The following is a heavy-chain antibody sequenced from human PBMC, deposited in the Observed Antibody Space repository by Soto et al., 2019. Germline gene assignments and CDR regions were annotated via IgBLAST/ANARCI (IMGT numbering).Heavy chain of an antibody. J-gene: IGHJ4*02. D-gene: IGHD1-26*01. CDR1: GYTFTSYD. CDR2: RNPNSGNT. V-gene: IGHV1-8*01. CDR3: VREKVGAKEY. Sequence: QVQLVQSGAEVKKPGASVKVSCKASGYTFTSYDITWVRQATGQGLEWMGWRNPNSGNTGYAQKFQGRVTMTRNTSISTAHMELSSLRSEDTAVYYCVREKVGAKEYRGQGTLVTVSS.